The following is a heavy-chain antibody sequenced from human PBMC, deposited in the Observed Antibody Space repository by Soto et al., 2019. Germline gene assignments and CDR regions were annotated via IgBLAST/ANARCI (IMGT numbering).Heavy chain of an antibody. V-gene: IGHV3-9*01. CDR1: GFTFDDYA. CDR2: ITWNSDEI. CDR3: AASGGFDGSGYSGYYYGMGV. J-gene: IGHJ6*02. D-gene: IGHD3-22*01. Sequence: PGGSLRLSCAASGFTFDDYALHWVRQRPGRGLEWVSGITWNSDEIGYPDSVKGRFSISRDNAKKYLYLQMNSLRPDDTVLYYCAASGGFDGSGYSGYYYGMGVWGQGTTVTGSS.